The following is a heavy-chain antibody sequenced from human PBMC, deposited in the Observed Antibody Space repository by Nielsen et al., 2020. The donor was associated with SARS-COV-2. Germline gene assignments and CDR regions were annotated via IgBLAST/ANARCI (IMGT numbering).Heavy chain of an antibody. J-gene: IGHJ5*02. CDR2: ISYDGSIK. D-gene: IGHD6-13*01. CDR1: GFTFTNFG. Sequence: GESLKISCAASGFTFTNFGMHWVRQSPTKGLEWVAMISYDGSIKNYRDSVKGRFSISRDTSKNSLYLQMNSLRAEDTALYHCARGLIAAAGNWFDPWGQGTLVTVSS. CDR3: ARGLIAAAGNWFDP. V-gene: IGHV3-30*03.